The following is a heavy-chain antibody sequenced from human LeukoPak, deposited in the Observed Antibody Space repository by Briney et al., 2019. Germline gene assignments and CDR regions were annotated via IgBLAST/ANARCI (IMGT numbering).Heavy chain of an antibody. CDR3: ARDRGPRTGFMVREAYDY. CDR1: GFTFSDYW. J-gene: IGHJ4*02. CDR2: INTDGSIT. Sequence: GGSLRLSCAASGFTFSDYWIHWVRQAPGKGQVWVSRINTDGSITNYADSVKGRFSISRDNAKNTLYLQMSSLRAEDTAVYYCARDRGPRTGFMVREAYDYWGQGTLVTVSS. V-gene: IGHV3-74*01. D-gene: IGHD3-10*01.